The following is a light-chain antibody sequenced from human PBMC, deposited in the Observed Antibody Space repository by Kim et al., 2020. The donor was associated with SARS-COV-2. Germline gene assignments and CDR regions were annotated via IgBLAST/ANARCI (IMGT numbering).Light chain of an antibody. CDR2: VAS. Sequence: IQMTQSPSSLSASVGDRVTITCRASQSISNYLDWYQQRPGKAPKVLIYVASILQSGVPSRFSGSGSGTDFTLTISSLQPEDFASYLCQPSYCDFSDYSFGQETKLDI. CDR1: QSISNY. J-gene: IGKJ2*01. V-gene: IGKV1-39*01. CDR3: QPSYCDFSDYS.